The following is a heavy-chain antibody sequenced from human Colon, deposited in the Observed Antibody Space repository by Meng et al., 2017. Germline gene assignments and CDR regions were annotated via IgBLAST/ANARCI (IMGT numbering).Heavy chain of an antibody. Sequence: QVQLQQWGAGLLKPSETLSLTCAVYGGSFSGYYWSWIRQPPGKGLEWIGEIYRSGSTNYNPSLKSRVTISIDTSKNEFSLKLTSVTAADTALYYCARRVQYSSGYYYFDFWGQGTLVTVSS. D-gene: IGHD3-22*01. J-gene: IGHJ4*02. CDR1: GGSFSGYY. CDR2: IYRSGST. CDR3: ARRVQYSSGYYYFDF. V-gene: IGHV4-34*01.